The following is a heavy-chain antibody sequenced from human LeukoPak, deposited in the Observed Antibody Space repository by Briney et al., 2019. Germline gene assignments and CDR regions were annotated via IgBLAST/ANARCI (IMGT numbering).Heavy chain of an antibody. CDR3: ARDTTTPLLFNYYYMDV. J-gene: IGHJ6*03. D-gene: IGHD1-1*01. Sequence: SVKVSCTASGGTLSSYAISWVRQAPGQGLEWMGGIIPIFGTANYAQKFQGRVTITTDESTSTAYMELSSLRSEDTAVYYCARDTTTPLLFNYYYMDVWGKGTTVTVSS. CDR1: GGTLSSYA. CDR2: IIPIFGTA. V-gene: IGHV1-69*05.